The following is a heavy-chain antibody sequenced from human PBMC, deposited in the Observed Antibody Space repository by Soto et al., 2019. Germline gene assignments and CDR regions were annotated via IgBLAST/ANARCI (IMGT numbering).Heavy chain of an antibody. CDR1: GGSISSSSYY. Sequence: LSLTCTVSGGSISSSSYYWGWIRQPPGKGLEWIGSIYYSGSTYYNPSLKSRVTISVDTSKNQFSLKLSYVTAAVTAVYYFARHRTTVWFGEPRWKGAFDYWGQGTLVTVSS. D-gene: IGHD3-10*01. J-gene: IGHJ4*02. V-gene: IGHV4-39*01. CDR3: ARHRTTVWFGEPRWKGAFDY. CDR2: IYYSGST.